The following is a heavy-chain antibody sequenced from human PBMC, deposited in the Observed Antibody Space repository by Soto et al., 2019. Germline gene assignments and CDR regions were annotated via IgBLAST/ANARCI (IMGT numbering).Heavy chain of an antibody. J-gene: IGHJ6*02. CDR2: IKSKTDGGTT. CDR1: GFTFSNAW. D-gene: IGHD6-19*01. V-gene: IGHV3-15*01. Sequence: GGSLRLSCAASGFTFSNAWMSWVRQAPGKGLEWVGRIKSKTDGGTTDYAAPVKGRFTISRDDSKNTLYLQMNSLKTEDTAVYYCTTGVAVAGQDYYGMDVWGQGTTVTVSS. CDR3: TTGVAVAGQDYYGMDV.